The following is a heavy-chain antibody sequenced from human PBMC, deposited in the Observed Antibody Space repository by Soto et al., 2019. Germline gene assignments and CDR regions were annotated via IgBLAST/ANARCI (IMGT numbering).Heavy chain of an antibody. V-gene: IGHV3-9*01. D-gene: IGHD1-7*01. CDR2: ISLNSGSI. CDR3: AKDTGSGGTTDFDY. J-gene: IGHJ4*02. CDR1: GFTFDDYA. Sequence: SLRLSCAASGFTFDDYAMHWVRHAPGEGLEWVSVISLNSGSIGYEDSVKGRFTISRDNAKNSLYLQMNSLRAEDTALYYCAKDTGSGGTTDFDYRGQGTLVTVSS.